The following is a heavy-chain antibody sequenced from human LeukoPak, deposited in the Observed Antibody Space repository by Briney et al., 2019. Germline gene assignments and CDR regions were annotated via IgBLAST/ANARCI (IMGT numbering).Heavy chain of an antibody. J-gene: IGHJ4*02. D-gene: IGHD6-13*01. V-gene: IGHV4-59*01. Sequence: SETLSLTCTVSGGSISSYYWSWIRQPPGKGLEWIGYIYYSGSTNYNPSLKSRVTISVDTSKNQFSLKLSSVTAADTAVYYCARIAAADSTLDYWGQGTLVTVSS. CDR2: IYYSGST. CDR1: GGSISSYY. CDR3: ARIAAADSTLDY.